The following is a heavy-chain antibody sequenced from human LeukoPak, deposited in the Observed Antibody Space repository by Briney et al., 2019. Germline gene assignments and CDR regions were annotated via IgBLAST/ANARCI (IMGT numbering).Heavy chain of an antibody. CDR2: ISAHNGNT. J-gene: IGHJ4*02. D-gene: IGHD3-3*01. V-gene: IGHV1-18*01. Sequence: ASVKVSYKTSGYTFISYAMSWVRQAPGQGLEWMGWISAHNGNTKYAQKFQGRVTMTTDTSTSTAYMELRSLRSDDTAMYYCARVYRDYDFWSGYWESYFDYWGQGTLVTVSS. CDR3: ARVYRDYDFWSGYWESYFDY. CDR1: GYTFISYA.